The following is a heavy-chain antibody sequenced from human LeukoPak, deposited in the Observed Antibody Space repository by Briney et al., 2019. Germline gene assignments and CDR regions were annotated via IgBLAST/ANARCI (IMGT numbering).Heavy chain of an antibody. Sequence: SETLSLTCSASGGSITSGGYYWTWIRQHPEKGLEWIGYVYQTGRIRYNPSLESRVSMSMDTSKNQFSLNLNSVTAADTAVYYCARGLGDSFGFDYWGRGALVTVSS. D-gene: IGHD3-9*01. J-gene: IGHJ4*02. CDR1: GGSITSGGYY. CDR3: ARGLGDSFGFDY. CDR2: VYQTGRI. V-gene: IGHV4-31*03.